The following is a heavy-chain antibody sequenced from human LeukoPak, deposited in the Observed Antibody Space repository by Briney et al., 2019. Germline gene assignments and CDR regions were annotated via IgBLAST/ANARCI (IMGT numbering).Heavy chain of an antibody. CDR2: INHSGST. V-gene: IGHV4-39*01. Sequence: PSETLSLTCTVSGGSISSSSYYWGWIRQPPGKGLEWIGEINHSGSTNYNPSLKSRVTISVDTSKNQFSLKLSSVTAADTAVYYCARHEPIVATGIDYWGQGTLVTVSS. J-gene: IGHJ4*02. CDR1: GGSISSSSYY. CDR3: ARHEPIVATGIDY. D-gene: IGHD5-12*01.